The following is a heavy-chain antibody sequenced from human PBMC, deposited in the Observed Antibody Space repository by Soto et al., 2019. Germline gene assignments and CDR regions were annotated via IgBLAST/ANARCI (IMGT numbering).Heavy chain of an antibody. CDR1: GFTFSNYA. Sequence: EVQLLESGGGLVQPGGSLRLSCAASGFTFSNYAISWVRKAPGKGLEWVSIISGSGGSTYYADSVKGRFIISRDKSKNTLYLQMNSLRAEDTAVYYCASRSSGWYCDYWGQGTLVTVSS. V-gene: IGHV3-23*01. CDR3: ASRSSGWYCDY. CDR2: ISGSGGST. J-gene: IGHJ4*02. D-gene: IGHD6-19*01.